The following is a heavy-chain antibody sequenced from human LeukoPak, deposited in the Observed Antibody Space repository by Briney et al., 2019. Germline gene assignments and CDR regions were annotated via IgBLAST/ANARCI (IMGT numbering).Heavy chain of an antibody. Sequence: SETLSLTCAVYGGSFSGYYWSWIRQPPGKGQEWIGEINHSGSTNYNPSLKSRVTISVDTSKNQFSLKLSSVTAADTAVYYCARDPSGWTRNWFDPWGQGTLVTVSS. D-gene: IGHD6-19*01. J-gene: IGHJ5*02. V-gene: IGHV4-34*01. CDR3: ARDPSGWTRNWFDP. CDR1: GGSFSGYY. CDR2: INHSGST.